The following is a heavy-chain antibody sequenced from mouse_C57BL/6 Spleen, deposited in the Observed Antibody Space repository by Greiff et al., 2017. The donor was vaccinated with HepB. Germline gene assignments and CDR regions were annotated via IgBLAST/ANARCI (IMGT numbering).Heavy chain of an antibody. CDR1: GFTFSSYA. J-gene: IGHJ2*01. V-gene: IGHV5-9-1*02. Sequence: EVKLMESGEGLVKPGGSLKLSCAASGFTFSSYAISWVRQTPEKRLEWVAYISSGGDYIYYAYTVKGRFTISRDNARNTLYLQMSSLKSEDTAMYYCTRGGTTVYFDYWGQGTTLTVSS. CDR2: ISSGGDYI. D-gene: IGHD1-1*01. CDR3: TRGGTTVYFDY.